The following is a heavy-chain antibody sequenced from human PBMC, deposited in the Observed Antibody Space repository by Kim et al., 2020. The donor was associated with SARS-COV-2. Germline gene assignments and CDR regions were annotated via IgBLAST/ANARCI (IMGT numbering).Heavy chain of an antibody. V-gene: IGHV3-11*03. D-gene: IGHD6-6*01. CDR2: ISSSSSYT. Sequence: GGSLRLSCAASGFTFSDYYMSWIRQAPGKGLEWVSYISSSSSYTNYADSVKGRFTISRDNAKNSLYLQMNSLRAEDTAVYYCAGSHGYSSSSSRKYYFDYWGQGTLVTVSS. CDR3: AGSHGYSSSSSRKYYFDY. J-gene: IGHJ4*02. CDR1: GFTFSDYY.